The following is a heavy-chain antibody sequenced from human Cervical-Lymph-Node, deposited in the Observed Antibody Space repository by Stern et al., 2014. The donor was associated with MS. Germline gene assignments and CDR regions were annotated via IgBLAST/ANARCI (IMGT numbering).Heavy chain of an antibody. CDR1: GDTFSNYG. Sequence: EQLEESGSEVKKPWSSVKVSCTPSGDTFSNYGLSCGRQAPGPGLEWEGGLILFYGATRSRRKFHGRVTVPTRETTGTAFMELTNLTSDDTAIYYCALRRSYYVFWGQGTLITVSS. V-gene: IGHV1-69*01. D-gene: IGHD4-11*01. CDR3: ALRRSYYVF. J-gene: IGHJ4*02. CDR2: LILFYGAT.